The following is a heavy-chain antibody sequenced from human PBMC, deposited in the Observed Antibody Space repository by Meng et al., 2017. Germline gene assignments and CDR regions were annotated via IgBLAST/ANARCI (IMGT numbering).Heavy chain of an antibody. D-gene: IGHD3-16*02. CDR3: ARDRPYYDYVWGSYRPRDPKDYYYYGMDV. V-gene: IGHV1-18*01. Sequence: ASVKVSCKASGYTFTSYGISWVRQAPGQGLEWMGWISAYNGNTNYAQKLQGRVTMTTDTSTSTAYMELRSLRSDDTAVYYCARDRPYYDYVWGSYRPRDPKDYYYYGMDVWGQGTTVT. CDR2: ISAYNGNT. J-gene: IGHJ6*02. CDR1: GYTFTSYG.